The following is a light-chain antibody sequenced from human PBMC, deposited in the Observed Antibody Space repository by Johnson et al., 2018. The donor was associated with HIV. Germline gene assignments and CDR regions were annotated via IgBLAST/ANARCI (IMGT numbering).Light chain of an antibody. CDR3: GTWDSSLSAGFYV. V-gene: IGLV1-51*02. J-gene: IGLJ1*01. CDR2: ENN. Sequence: QFVLTQPPSVSAAPGQKVTFSCSGSTSNIGNNDVSWYRHLPGTAPKLLIYENNKRPSGIPDRFSGSKSGTSATLGITGLQTGDEADYYCGTWDSSLSAGFYVFGTGTKVTVL. CDR1: TSNIGNND.